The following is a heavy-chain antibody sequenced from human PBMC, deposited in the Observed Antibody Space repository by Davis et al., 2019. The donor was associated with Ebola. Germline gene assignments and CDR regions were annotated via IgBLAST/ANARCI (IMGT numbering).Heavy chain of an antibody. J-gene: IGHJ4*02. CDR2: INWNGRSI. D-gene: IGHD6-13*01. V-gene: IGHV3-20*04. CDR1: GFIFDDFG. Sequence: GESLKISCAASGFIFDDFGVSWVRQAPGKGLEWVSGINWNGRSIGYADSVKGRFTISRDNAKNSLFLQMNSLRAEDTAVYYCAREIPGAGPAFDYWGQGTLVTVSS. CDR3: AREIPGAGPAFDY.